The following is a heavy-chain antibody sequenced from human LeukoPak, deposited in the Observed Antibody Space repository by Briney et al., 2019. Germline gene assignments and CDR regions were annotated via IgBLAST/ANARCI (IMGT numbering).Heavy chain of an antibody. CDR3: SREGEGEDGTGHHNWYFDL. V-gene: IGHV1-18*01. Sequence: ASVKVFCKASGYMFTKYGISWVRQAPGQGLEWMGWISPYNGNTKYDQKVQGRVTMTTDTSTSTAYLELRSLRSDDTAMYYCSREGEGEDGTGHHNWYFDLWGRGTLVTVSS. CDR1: GYMFTKYG. D-gene: IGHD2-8*02. J-gene: IGHJ2*01. CDR2: ISPYNGNT.